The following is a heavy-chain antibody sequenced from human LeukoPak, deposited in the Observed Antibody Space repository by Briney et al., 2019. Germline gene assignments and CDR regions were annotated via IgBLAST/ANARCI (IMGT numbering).Heavy chain of an antibody. D-gene: IGHD3-10*01. CDR2: IYYSGRT. V-gene: IGHV4-59*01. CDR3: ARGGYYGSGHDFRFDL. J-gene: IGHJ5*02. CDR1: GGSISSYC. Sequence: SETLSLTCTVSGGSISSYCWSWIRQPPGKGLGWSGYIYYSGRTNDKASLKSRGTISVDTSTNQLSLKLSSAAAADPAVYYCARGGYYGSGHDFRFDLWGQGTLVTVSS.